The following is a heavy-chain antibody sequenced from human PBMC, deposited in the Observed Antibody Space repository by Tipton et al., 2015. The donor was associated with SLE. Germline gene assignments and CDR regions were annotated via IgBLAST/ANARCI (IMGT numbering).Heavy chain of an antibody. D-gene: IGHD2-21*02. V-gene: IGHV3-48*03. Sequence: SLRLSCVVSGFTFSSYEMNWVRQAPGKGLEWISYISSSGSPIYYTDSVKGRFTISRDNAKNSLYLQMNSLRAEDTAVYYCSGELTYYYGMDVWGQGTTVTVSS. CDR2: ISSSGSPI. CDR3: SGELTYYYGMDV. CDR1: GFTFSSYE. J-gene: IGHJ6*02.